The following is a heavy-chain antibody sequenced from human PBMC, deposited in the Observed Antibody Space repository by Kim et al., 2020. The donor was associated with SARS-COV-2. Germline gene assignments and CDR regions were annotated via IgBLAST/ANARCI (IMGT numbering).Heavy chain of an antibody. J-gene: IGHJ4*02. Sequence: GGSLRLSCAASGFTFSYYWMHWVRQVPGKGLVWVARINAHGNITTYADSVKGRFTLSRDNAKNTLYLQMNSLRAEDTAVYYCARRGEGGHVDRHFDSGGQGLLVTLSS. D-gene: IGHD3-10*01. CDR3: ARRGEGGHVDRHFDS. CDR1: GFTFSYYW. V-gene: IGHV3-74*01. CDR2: INAHGNIT.